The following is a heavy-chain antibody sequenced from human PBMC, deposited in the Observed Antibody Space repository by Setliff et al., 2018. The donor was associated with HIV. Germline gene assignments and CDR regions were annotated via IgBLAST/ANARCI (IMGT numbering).Heavy chain of an antibody. Sequence: ASVKVSCKASGYNFTDYDINWVRQATGQGLEWMGWMNPNNGNTGYAEKFQGRVTMTRDTSISTAYMELSSLRSDDTAMYFCARLGSGWSDSYYYAMDIWGQGTTVTVSS. CDR3: ARLGSGWSDSYYYAMDI. V-gene: IGHV1-8*02. D-gene: IGHD6-19*01. CDR2: MNPNNGNT. J-gene: IGHJ6*02. CDR1: GYNFTDYD.